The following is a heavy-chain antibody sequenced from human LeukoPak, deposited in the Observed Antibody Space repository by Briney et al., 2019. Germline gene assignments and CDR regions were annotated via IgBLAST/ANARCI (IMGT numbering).Heavy chain of an antibody. V-gene: IGHV1-69*08. CDR2: ITPILCTT. Sequence: SVKVSCKASGGTFNTYSINWLRQAPGQGLDWMGKITPILCTTNYAQKFQGRATITADKSTGTANMELSRLRSDDTATYYCARERYCSSNSCTYLYYYGLDVWGQGTTVTVSS. J-gene: IGHJ6*02. CDR1: GGTFNTYS. D-gene: IGHD2-2*01. CDR3: ARERYCSSNSCTYLYYYGLDV.